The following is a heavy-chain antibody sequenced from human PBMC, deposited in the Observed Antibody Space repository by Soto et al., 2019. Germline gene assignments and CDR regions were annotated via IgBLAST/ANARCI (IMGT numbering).Heavy chain of an antibody. Sequence: QVQLVQSGAEVKKPGASVKVSCKASGYTLTGYYMHWVRQAPGQGLEWMGWINPNSGGTNYAQKFEGWVTMTRDTSISTAYMERCRLRSDDTAVYYCARGTPTGIAAPRWWFDPWGQGTLVTVSS. V-gene: IGHV1-2*04. J-gene: IGHJ5*02. D-gene: IGHD6-25*01. CDR1: GYTLTGYY. CDR2: INPNSGGT. CDR3: ARGTPTGIAAPRWWFDP.